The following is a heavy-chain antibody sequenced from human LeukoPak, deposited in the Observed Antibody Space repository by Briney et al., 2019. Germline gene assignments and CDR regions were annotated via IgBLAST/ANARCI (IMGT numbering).Heavy chain of an antibody. CDR1: GGSFSGYY. Sequence: SETLSLTCAVYGGSFSGYYWSWIRQPPGKGLEWIGEINHSGSTNYNPSLKSRVTISVDTSKNQSSLKLSSVTAADTAVYYCARGLIVVGSDYWGRGTLVTVSS. J-gene: IGHJ4*02. V-gene: IGHV4-34*01. CDR3: ARGLIVVGSDY. D-gene: IGHD2-15*01. CDR2: INHSGST.